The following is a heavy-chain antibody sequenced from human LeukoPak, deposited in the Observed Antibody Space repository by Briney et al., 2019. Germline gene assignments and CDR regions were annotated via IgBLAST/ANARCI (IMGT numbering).Heavy chain of an antibody. CDR1: GFTFSGYW. CDR2: IKSDGSST. CDR3: ARTFAAAHIDY. Sequence: GGSLRLSCAASGFTFSGYWMHWVRQAPGKGLVWVSRIKSDGSSTTYADSVKGRFTISRDNAKNTLYLEMNSLRAEDTVVYYCARTFAAAHIDYWGQGTLVTVSS. J-gene: IGHJ4*02. D-gene: IGHD2-15*01. V-gene: IGHV3-74*01.